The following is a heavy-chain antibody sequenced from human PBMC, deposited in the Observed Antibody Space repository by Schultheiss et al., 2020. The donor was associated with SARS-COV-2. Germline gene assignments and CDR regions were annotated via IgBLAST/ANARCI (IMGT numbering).Heavy chain of an antibody. D-gene: IGHD3-10*01. V-gene: IGHV3-53*01. CDR3: AKDKAGVDDY. CDR1: GFTFSDYY. Sequence: GGSLRLSCAASGFTFSDYYMNWVRQAPGKGLEWVSVIYSGGSTYYADSVKGRFTISRDNSKNTLYLQMNSLRAEDTAVYYCAKDKAGVDDYWGQGTLVTVSS. J-gene: IGHJ4*02. CDR2: IYSGGST.